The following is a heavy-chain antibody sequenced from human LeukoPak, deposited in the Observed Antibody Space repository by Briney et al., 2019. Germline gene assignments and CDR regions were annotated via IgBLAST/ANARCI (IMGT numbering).Heavy chain of an antibody. D-gene: IGHD3-10*01. J-gene: IGHJ4*02. CDR2: ISYDGSNI. Sequence: GGSLRLSCAASGFTFSSYAMHWVRQAPGKGLEWVAVISYDGSNIYYADSVKGRFTISRDNSKNTLYLQMNSLRAEDTAVYYCARDRYYYGSGSYFDYWGQGTLVTVSS. V-gene: IGHV3-30*04. CDR3: ARDRYYYGSGSYFDY. CDR1: GFTFSSYA.